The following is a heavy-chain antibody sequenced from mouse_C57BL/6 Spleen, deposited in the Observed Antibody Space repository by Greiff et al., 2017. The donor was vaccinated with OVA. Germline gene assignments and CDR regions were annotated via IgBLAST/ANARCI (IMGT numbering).Heavy chain of an antibody. CDR3: ARGGYYGSSYVASMDY. J-gene: IGHJ4*01. CDR2: INPSSGYT. V-gene: IGHV1-7*01. D-gene: IGHD1-1*01. CDR1: GYTFTSYW. Sequence: QVHVKQSGAELAKPGASVKLSCKASGYTFTSYWMHWVKQRPGQGLEWIGYINPSSGYTKYNQKFKDKATLTADKSSSTAYMQLSSLTYDDSAVYYGARGGYYGSSYVASMDYWGQGTSVTVSS.